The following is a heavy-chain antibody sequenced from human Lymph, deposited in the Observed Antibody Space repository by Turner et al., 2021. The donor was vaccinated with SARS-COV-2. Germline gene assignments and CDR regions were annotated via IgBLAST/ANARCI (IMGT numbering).Heavy chain of an antibody. CDR1: GIIVSGNY. D-gene: IGHD6-13*01. CDR2: IYSGGTT. Sequence: VQLVETGGGLIQPGGSLRLSCAASGIIVSGNYMNWVRQAPGKGLEWVSVIYSGGTTYYADSVKGRFTISRDNSKNTLYLQMNSLRVEDTAVYYCARDLGTYGMDVWGQGTTVTVSS. V-gene: IGHV3-53*02. CDR3: ARDLGTYGMDV. J-gene: IGHJ6*02.